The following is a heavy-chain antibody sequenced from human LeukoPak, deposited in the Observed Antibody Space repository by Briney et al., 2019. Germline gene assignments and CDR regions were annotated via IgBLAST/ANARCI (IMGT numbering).Heavy chain of an antibody. CDR2: INPNSGGT. J-gene: IGHJ3*02. D-gene: IGHD3-22*01. CDR3: ARTMIVPLPGDAFDI. V-gene: IGHV1-2*06. CDR1: GYTFTGYY. Sequence: VASVKVSCKASGYTFTGYYMHWVRQVPGQGLEWMGRINPNSGGTNYAQKFQGRVTMTRDTSISTAYMELSRLRSDDTAVYYCARTMIVPLPGDAFDIWGQGTMVTVSS.